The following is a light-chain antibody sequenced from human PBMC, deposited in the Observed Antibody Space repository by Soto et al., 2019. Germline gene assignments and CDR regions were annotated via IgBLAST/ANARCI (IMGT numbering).Light chain of an antibody. Sequence: EIVFTQTPATLSLSPGERATLSCRASQSVSSYLAWYQQKPGQAPRLLIYDASNRATGIPARFSGSGSGTDFTLTISSLEPEDFAVHYCQQRSNFGGGTKVEIK. V-gene: IGKV3-11*01. CDR2: DAS. CDR3: QQRSN. J-gene: IGKJ4*01. CDR1: QSVSSY.